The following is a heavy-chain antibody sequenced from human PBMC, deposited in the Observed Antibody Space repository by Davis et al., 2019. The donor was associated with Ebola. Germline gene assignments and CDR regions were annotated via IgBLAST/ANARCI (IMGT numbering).Heavy chain of an antibody. D-gene: IGHD3-10*02. J-gene: IGHJ6*04. CDR2: ITHSGST. CDR3: ARLKWRKAYYVAPDV. Sequence: PSETLSLTCTVSGVSISRGGYYWNWIRQPPGKGLEWIGEITHSGSTNYKPSLKSRVTISVDTSKNQFSLRLRSVTAADTAIYYCARLKWRKAYYVAPDVWGRGTTVTVSS. V-gene: IGHV4-39*01. CDR1: GVSISRGGYY.